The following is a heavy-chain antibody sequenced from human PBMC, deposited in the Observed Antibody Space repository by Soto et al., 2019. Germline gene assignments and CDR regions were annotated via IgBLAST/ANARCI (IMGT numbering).Heavy chain of an antibody. J-gene: IGHJ6*02. Sequence: PSETLSLTCAVYGGSFSGYYWSWIRQPPGKGLEWIGEINHSGSINSNPSLKSRVTISVDTSKNQFSLKLSSVTAADTAVYYCARGFLVAARYYYHYGMDVWGQGTTVTVSS. V-gene: IGHV4-34*01. CDR1: GGSFSGYY. D-gene: IGHD6-6*01. CDR3: ARGFLVAARYYYHYGMDV. CDR2: INHSGSI.